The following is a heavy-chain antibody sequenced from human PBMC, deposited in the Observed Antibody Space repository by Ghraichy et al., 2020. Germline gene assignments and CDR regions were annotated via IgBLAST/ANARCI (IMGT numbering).Heavy chain of an antibody. J-gene: IGHJ4*02. CDR1: GVTFSGDW. D-gene: IGHD6-19*01. CDR3: ARGGWYFDN. Sequence: GESLNISCIGSGVTFSGDWMNWVRQAPGKGLEWVASIKEDGYDQYYVDSVKGRFSVFRDNAENSLYLQMNSLRGDDTAVYYCARGGWYFDNWGQGALVTVSS. V-gene: IGHV3-7*01. CDR2: IKEDGYDQ.